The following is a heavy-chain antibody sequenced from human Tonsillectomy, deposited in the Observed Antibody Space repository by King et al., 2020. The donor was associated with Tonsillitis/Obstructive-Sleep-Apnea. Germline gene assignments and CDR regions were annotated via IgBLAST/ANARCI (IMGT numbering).Heavy chain of an antibody. CDR1: GFTFSSYG. Sequence: VQLVESGGGVVQPGRSLRLSCAASGFTFSSYGMHLVRQAPGKGLEWVAVISYDGSNKYYADSVKGRFTISRDNSNNTLYLQMNSLRAEDTAVYYCAKDTPEVSSSWAKGKWGSWRPYYYGMAVWGQGTTVTVSS. V-gene: IGHV3-30*18. J-gene: IGHJ6*02. CDR3: AKDTPEVSSSWAKGKWGSWRPYYYGMAV. CDR2: ISYDGSNK. D-gene: IGHD6-13*01.